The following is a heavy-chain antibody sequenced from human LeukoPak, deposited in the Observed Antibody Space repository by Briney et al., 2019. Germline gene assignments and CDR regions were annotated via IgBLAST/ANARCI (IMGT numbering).Heavy chain of an antibody. J-gene: IGHJ4*02. Sequence: GGXLRLSCAASGFTFSSYAMSWVRQAPGKGLEWVSAISGSGGSTYYTDSVKGRVTISRDNSKTTLYLQMNSLRAEDTAVYYCAKTPFEFVVVPAAPDYWGQGTLVTVSS. V-gene: IGHV3-23*01. D-gene: IGHD2-2*01. CDR3: AKTPFEFVVVPAAPDY. CDR2: ISGSGGST. CDR1: GFTFSSYA.